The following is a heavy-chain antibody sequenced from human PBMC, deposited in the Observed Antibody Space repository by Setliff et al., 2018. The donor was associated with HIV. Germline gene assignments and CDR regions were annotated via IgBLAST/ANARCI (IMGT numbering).Heavy chain of an antibody. V-gene: IGHV3-72*01. CDR3: SINSPLSS. CDR2: STNKDNSYTTT. D-gene: IGHD6-6*01. CDR1: GFTFSDHY. J-gene: IGHJ4*02. Sequence: GGSLRLSCAASGFTFSDHYMDWVRQAPGKGLEWVGRSTNKDNSYTTTEYAAPVKGRFTISRDDSKNMAYLQMNSLKIEDTALYFCSINSPLSSWGQGTLVTVSS.